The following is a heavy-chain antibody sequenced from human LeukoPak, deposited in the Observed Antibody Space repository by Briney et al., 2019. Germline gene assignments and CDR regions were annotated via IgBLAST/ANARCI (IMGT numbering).Heavy chain of an antibody. CDR2: IYSGGST. Sequence: GGSLRLSCAASGFTVSSNYMSWVRQAPGKGLEWVSVIYSGGSTYYADSVKGRFTISGDNSKNTLYLQMNSLRAEDTAVYYCARERNYYDSSGPPDYWGQGTLVTVSS. CDR3: ARERNYYDSSGPPDY. D-gene: IGHD3-22*01. V-gene: IGHV3-66*02. CDR1: GFTVSSNY. J-gene: IGHJ4*02.